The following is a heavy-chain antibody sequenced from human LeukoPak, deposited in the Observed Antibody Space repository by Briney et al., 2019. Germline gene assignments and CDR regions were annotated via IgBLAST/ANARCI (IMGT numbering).Heavy chain of an antibody. CDR3: ASLGSPGGVAALAY. J-gene: IGHJ4*02. CDR1: GFTFSSYW. V-gene: IGHV3-74*01. D-gene: IGHD6-25*01. CDR2: INSDGSST. Sequence: GGSLRLACAASGFTFSSYWMHWVRQAPGKGLGWVSRINSDGSSTSYEDSVKGRFTIARDNAKNTLYLQMNSLRAEDTAVYYCASLGSPGGVAALAYWGQGTLVTVSS.